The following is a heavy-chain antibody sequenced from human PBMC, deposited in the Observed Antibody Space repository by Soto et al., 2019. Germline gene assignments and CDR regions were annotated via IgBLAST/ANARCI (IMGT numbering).Heavy chain of an antibody. D-gene: IGHD7-27*01. CDR1: GGTFSGHA. CDR2: LIPLFGTT. Sequence: QVQLVQSGAEVKKPGSSVKVSCEASGGTFSGHAISWVRQAPGQGPEWMGGLIPLFGTTQHAQNFQDRLTITADKSTRTDYMELTSLRFADTAIYYCARGPNWGYRFDTWGQGTLVTVSS. CDR3: ARGPNWGYRFDT. J-gene: IGHJ1*01. V-gene: IGHV1-69*06.